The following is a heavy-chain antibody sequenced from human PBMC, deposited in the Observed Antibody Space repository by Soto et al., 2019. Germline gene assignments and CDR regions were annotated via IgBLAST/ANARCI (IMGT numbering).Heavy chain of an antibody. CDR2: IIPMFGTT. Sequence: QVQLVQSGAEVKKPGSSVKVSCKASRGTFSSYTLNWVRQAPGPGLEWMGGIIPMFGTTDYAEKFQGRVTITADESTSTAYMELTGLRSEDTAFYYCARDGAGMGATSDYWGQGTLVTVSS. CDR1: RGTFSSYT. D-gene: IGHD1-26*01. CDR3: ARDGAGMGATSDY. J-gene: IGHJ4*02. V-gene: IGHV1-69*12.